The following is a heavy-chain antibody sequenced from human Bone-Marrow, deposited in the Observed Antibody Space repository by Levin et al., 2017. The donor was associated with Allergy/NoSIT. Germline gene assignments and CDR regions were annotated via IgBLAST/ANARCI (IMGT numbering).Heavy chain of an antibody. D-gene: IGHD3-16*01. V-gene: IGHV3-23*01. CDR1: GFRFSSYA. J-gene: IGHJ4*02. CDR2: ISGSGGHT. CDR3: VKTTSRPAYYFDY. Sequence: GGSLRLSCAVSGFRFSSYALNWVRQAPGKGLEWVAAISGSGGHTYYADSVKGRFTISSDVSKSALYLQLDSLRADDTAVYYCVKTTSRPAYYFDYWGQGALVTVSS.